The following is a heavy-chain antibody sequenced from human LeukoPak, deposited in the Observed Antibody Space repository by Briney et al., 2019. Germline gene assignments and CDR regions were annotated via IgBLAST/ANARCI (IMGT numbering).Heavy chain of an antibody. D-gene: IGHD4-17*01. CDR2: ISASGGTT. CDR3: AKDHHGDYNYYYYYGMDV. V-gene: IGHV3-23*01. Sequence: GGSQTLFCAASGFTFRPYAMPWARQAPGKGLEWVSVISASGGTTYYADSVKGRFTISRDNSKNTLYLQMNGLRAEDTAIYYSAKDHHGDYNYYYYYGMDVWGQGVTVTVSS. CDR1: GFTFRPYA. J-gene: IGHJ6*02.